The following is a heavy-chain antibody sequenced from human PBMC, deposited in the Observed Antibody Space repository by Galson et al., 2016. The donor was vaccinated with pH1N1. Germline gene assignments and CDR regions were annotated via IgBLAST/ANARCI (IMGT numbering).Heavy chain of an antibody. Sequence: SETLSLTCAVHGGSFSGYFWTYIRQSPGKGLEWIGEINQGGGTNYNPSLKSRVTISADTSKKHFSLKVTSVTAADTAVYYCASPGVGEGIEVSDSEGLFDYWGQGTTVTVSS. CDR3: ASPGVGEGIEVSDSEGLFDY. CDR2: INQGGGT. J-gene: IGHJ4*02. CDR1: GGSFSGYF. V-gene: IGHV4-34*01. D-gene: IGHD6-19*01.